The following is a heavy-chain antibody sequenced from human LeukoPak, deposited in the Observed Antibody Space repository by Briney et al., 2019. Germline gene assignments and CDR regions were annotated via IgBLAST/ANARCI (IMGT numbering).Heavy chain of an antibody. V-gene: IGHV4-39*07. D-gene: IGHD2-2*01. CDR3: ARVLGYCSSTSCYYFDY. CDR1: GGSISSSSYY. Sequence: PSETLSLTCTVSGGSISSSSYYWGWIRQPPGKGLEWIGSIYYSGSTYYNPSLKSRVTISVDASKNQFSLKLSSVTAADTAVYYCARVLGYCSSTSCYYFDYWGQGTLVTVSS. J-gene: IGHJ4*02. CDR2: IYYSGST.